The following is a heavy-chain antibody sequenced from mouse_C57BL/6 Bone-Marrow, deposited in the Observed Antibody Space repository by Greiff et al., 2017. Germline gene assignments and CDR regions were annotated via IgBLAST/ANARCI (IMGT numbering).Heavy chain of an antibody. CDR1: GFTFSDYG. CDR3: ARHYGYAMDY. J-gene: IGHJ4*01. D-gene: IGHD1-1*02. Sequence: EVQGVESGGGLVKPGGSLKLSCAASGFTFSDYGMHWVRQAPEKGLEWVAYISSGSSTIYYADTVKGRFTISRDNAKNTLFLQMTSLRSEDTAMYYCARHYGYAMDYWGQGTSVTVSS. CDR2: ISSGSSTI. V-gene: IGHV5-17*01.